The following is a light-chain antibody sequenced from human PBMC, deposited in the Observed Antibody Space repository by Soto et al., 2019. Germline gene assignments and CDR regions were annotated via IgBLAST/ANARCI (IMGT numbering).Light chain of an antibody. CDR3: CSYAGSNYV. J-gene: IGLJ1*01. CDR1: SIDVGNYNP. V-gene: IGLV2-23*02. CDR2: EVS. Sequence: QAVLTPPSPVSGSPGQVITLSCTGNSIDVGNYNPVSWYQHHPGKAPKLMIYEVSKRPSGVSNRFSGSKSGDTASLTISGLQAEDEADYYCCSYAGSNYVFGTGTKVTVL.